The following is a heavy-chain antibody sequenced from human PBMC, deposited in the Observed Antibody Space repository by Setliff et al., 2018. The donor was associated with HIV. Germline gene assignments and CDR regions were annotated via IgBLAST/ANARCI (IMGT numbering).Heavy chain of an antibody. CDR1: GGSVGSGSYY. V-gene: IGHV4-61*01. J-gene: IGHJ4*02. CDR2: IYYSGST. CDR3: ARDPPGYGDSKDY. D-gene: IGHD4-17*01. Sequence: SETLSLTCSVSGGSVGSGSYYWSWIRQSPGKGLEWLGYIYYSGSTTYNPSLRSRVTISIDTSKNQFSLNLRSVTAADTAAYYCARDPPGYGDSKDYWGQGKLVTVSS.